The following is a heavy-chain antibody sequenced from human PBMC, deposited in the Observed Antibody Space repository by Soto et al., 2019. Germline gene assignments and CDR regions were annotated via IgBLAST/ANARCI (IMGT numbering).Heavy chain of an antibody. CDR3: ARERWEMATPSFDY. CDR1: GFTFSSYA. Sequence: QVQLVESGGGVVQPGRSLRLSCAASGFTFSSYAMHWVRQAPGKGLEWVALISYDGSNKYYADSVKGRFSISRDNSKNTLYLQMNSLRAEDTAVYYCARERWEMATPSFDYWGQGTLVTVSS. V-gene: IGHV3-30-3*01. D-gene: IGHD5-12*01. CDR2: ISYDGSNK. J-gene: IGHJ4*02.